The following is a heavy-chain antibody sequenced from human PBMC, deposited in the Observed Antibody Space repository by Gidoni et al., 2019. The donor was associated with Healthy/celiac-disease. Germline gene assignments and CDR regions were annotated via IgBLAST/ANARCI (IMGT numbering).Heavy chain of an antibody. CDR1: GGTFSSYA. D-gene: IGHD2-2*01. CDR3: ARESLAVPAATTNWFDP. CDR2: IIPICGTA. Sequence: QVQLVQSGAEVKKPGSSVKVSCKASGGTFSSYAISWVRQAPGQGLEWMGGIIPICGTANYAQKFQGRVTITADESTSTAYMELSSLRSEDTAVYYCARESLAVPAATTNWFDPWGQGTLVTVSS. J-gene: IGHJ5*02. V-gene: IGHV1-69*01.